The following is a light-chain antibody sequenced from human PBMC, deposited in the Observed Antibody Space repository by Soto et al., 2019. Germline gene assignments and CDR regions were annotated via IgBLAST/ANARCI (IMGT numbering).Light chain of an antibody. J-gene: IGLJ2*01. CDR2: SNN. V-gene: IGLV1-44*01. Sequence: QAVVTQAPSASGTPGQRVTISCSGSSSNIGSNTVNWYQQLPGAAPRLLFYSNNQRPSGVPDRFSGSRSGTSASLAISGLQSEDEADYYCAVWDDSLNGRVFGGGTKLTVL. CDR1: SSNIGSNT. CDR3: AVWDDSLNGRV.